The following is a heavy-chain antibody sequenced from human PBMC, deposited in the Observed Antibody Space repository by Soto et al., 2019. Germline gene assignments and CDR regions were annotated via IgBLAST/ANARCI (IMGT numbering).Heavy chain of an antibody. Sequence: EVQLLESGGGLVQPGGSLRLSCAASGFTFSSYAMSWVRQAPGKGLEWVSAISGSGGSTYYADSVKGRFTISRDNSKNTLYLQMNSLRAEDTAVYYCTKDRGGYGDYFDSWGQGTLVTVSS. CDR1: GFTFSSYA. J-gene: IGHJ4*02. CDR3: TKDRGGYGDYFDS. V-gene: IGHV3-23*01. D-gene: IGHD1-26*01. CDR2: ISGSGGST.